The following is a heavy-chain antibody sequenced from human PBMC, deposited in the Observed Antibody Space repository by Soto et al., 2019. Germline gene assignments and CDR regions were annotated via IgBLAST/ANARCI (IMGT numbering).Heavy chain of an antibody. J-gene: IGHJ4*02. CDR3: ATGSYNWNDGGFDY. Sequence: PSETLSLTCTVSGGSISSYYWSWIRQPPGKGLEWIGYIYYSGSTNYNPSLKSRVTISVDTSKNQFSLKLSSVTAADTAVYYCATGSYNWNDGGFDYWGQGTLVTVSS. D-gene: IGHD1-1*01. CDR1: GGSISSYY. CDR2: IYYSGST. V-gene: IGHV4-59*01.